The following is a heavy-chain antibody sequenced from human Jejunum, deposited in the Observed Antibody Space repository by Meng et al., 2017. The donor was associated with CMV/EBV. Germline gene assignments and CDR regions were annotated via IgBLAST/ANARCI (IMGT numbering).Heavy chain of an antibody. D-gene: IGHD4-11*01. J-gene: IGHJ4*02. CDR1: GFTCSSHA. Sequence: AASGFTCSSHAMHWVRQAPGKGLEWVAVTSYDGNVQYYTDSVRGRFTISRDNSKNTLYLQMNSLRGEDTAIYYCARENDYRNYFDQWGQGTLVTVSS. V-gene: IGHV3-30*04. CDR2: TSYDGNVQ. CDR3: ARENDYRNYFDQ.